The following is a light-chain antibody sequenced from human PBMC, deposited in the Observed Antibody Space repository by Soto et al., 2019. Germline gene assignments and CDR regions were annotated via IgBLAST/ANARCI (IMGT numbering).Light chain of an antibody. V-gene: IGLV2-14*01. J-gene: IGLJ2*01. CDR3: SSYTSSSNLV. CDR2: EVS. CDR1: SSDVGGYNY. Sequence: QSALTQPASVSGSPGQSITISCTGTSSDVGGYNYVSWYQQHPGKAPKLMIYEVSNRPSGVSNRFSGSKSGNTASLTISGLQAEDEADYYCSSYTSSSNLVLGGGTKLTVL.